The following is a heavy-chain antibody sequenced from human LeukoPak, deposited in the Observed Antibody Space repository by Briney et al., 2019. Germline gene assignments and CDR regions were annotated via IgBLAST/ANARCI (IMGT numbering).Heavy chain of an antibody. Sequence: PSETLSLTCAVSGYSISSGYYWGWIRQHPGKGLEWIGSIYHSGSTYYNPSLKSRVTISVDTSKNQFSLKLSSVTAADTAVYYCARAAAAGIYVLFDYWGQGTLVTVSS. CDR2: IYHSGST. J-gene: IGHJ4*02. V-gene: IGHV4-38-2*01. D-gene: IGHD6-13*01. CDR1: GYSISSGYY. CDR3: ARAAAAGIYVLFDY.